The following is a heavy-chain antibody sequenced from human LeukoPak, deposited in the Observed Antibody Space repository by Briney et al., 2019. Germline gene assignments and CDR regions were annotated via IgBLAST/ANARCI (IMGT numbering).Heavy chain of an antibody. J-gene: IGHJ4*02. CDR2: INHSGST. Sequence: KPSETLSLTCAVYGGSFSGYYWSWIRQPPGKGLEWIGEINHSGSTNYNPSLKSRVTISVDTSKNQFSLKLSSVTAADTAVYYCARQQWELPDDYWGQGTLVTVSS. CDR3: ARQQWELPDDY. D-gene: IGHD1-26*01. CDR1: GGSFSGYY. V-gene: IGHV4-34*01.